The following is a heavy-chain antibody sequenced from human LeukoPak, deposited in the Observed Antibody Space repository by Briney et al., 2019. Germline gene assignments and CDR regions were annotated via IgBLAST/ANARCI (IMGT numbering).Heavy chain of an antibody. CDR2: INPNSGGT. CDR1: GYTLTELS. V-gene: IGHV1-2*02. CDR3: ARGNPDALDI. J-gene: IGHJ3*02. Sequence: GASVKVSCKVSGYTLTELSMHWVRQAPGKGLEWMGWINPNSGGTNYAQKFQGRVTMTKDTSISTAYMELSRLRSDDTAVYYCARGNPDALDIWGQGTMVTVSS.